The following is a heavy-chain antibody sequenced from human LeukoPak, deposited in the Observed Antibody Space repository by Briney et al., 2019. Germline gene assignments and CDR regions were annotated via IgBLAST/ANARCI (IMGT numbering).Heavy chain of an antibody. CDR2: ISSDRSST. J-gene: IGHJ4*02. V-gene: IGHV3-74*03. Sequence: GGSLRLSCAASGFTFRNHWMHWVRQTPGKGLVWVSRISSDRSSTTYADSVKGRFTISRDNAKNTLYLQMNNLSAEDTAMYYCARDQRVTGRPDIDYWGQGTLVIVSS. D-gene: IGHD6-6*01. CDR3: ARDQRVTGRPDIDY. CDR1: GFTFRNHW.